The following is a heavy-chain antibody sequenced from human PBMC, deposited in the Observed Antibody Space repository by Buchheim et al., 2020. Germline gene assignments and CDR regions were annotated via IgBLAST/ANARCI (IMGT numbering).Heavy chain of an antibody. Sequence: QVQLQESGPGLVKPSETLSLTCTVSGGSISSYYWSWLRQPPGKGLEWIVYIYYSGSTNYNPSLKSRVPISVDQSKNHFSLKLSSVTAADTALYYCATGGIYSSAIAFDYWGQGTL. CDR2: IYYSGST. D-gene: IGHD6-25*01. J-gene: IGHJ4*02. V-gene: IGHV4-59*01. CDR3: ATGGIYSSAIAFDY. CDR1: GGSISSYY.